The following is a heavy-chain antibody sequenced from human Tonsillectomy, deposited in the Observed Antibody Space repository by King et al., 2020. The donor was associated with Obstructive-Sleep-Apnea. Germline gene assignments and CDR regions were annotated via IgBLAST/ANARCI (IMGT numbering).Heavy chain of an antibody. Sequence: VQLVESGGGLVQPGRSLRLSCTASGFTFGDDAMSWFRQAPGKGLEWVGFIRRKVDGGTTEYAESVKGRFTISRDDSKSIAYLQMTSLKTEDTAVYYCTRDLGYYDTSGYLGFYWGQGTLVTVSS. CDR1: GFTFGDDA. CDR2: IRRKVDGGTT. D-gene: IGHD3-22*01. V-gene: IGHV3-49*03. CDR3: TRDLGYYDTSGYLGFY. J-gene: IGHJ4*02.